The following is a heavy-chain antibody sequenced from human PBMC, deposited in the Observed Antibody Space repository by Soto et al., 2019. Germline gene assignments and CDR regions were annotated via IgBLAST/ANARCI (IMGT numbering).Heavy chain of an antibody. V-gene: IGHV4-30-4*01. J-gene: IGHJ4*02. CDR2: IYYSGST. Sequence: SATLSLTCTVSGGSISSGDYYWSWIRQPPGKGLEWIGYIYYSGSTYYNPSLKSRVTISVDTSKNQFSLKLSSVTAADTAVYYCARHPKAARLVDYWGQGTLVTVSS. CDR3: ARHPKAARLVDY. CDR1: GGSISSGDYY. D-gene: IGHD6-6*01.